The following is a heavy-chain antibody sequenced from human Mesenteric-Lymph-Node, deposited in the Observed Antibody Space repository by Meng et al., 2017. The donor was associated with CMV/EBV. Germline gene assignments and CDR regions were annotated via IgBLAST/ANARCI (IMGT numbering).Heavy chain of an antibody. V-gene: IGHV1-2*06. Sequence: QVQLVQSRAEVGKPGASVMLSCKASGYTFTDFYIHWVRQAPGQGLEWMGRINPNSGVSNSAQNFQGRVTMTRDTSISTAYMELGRLTSDDTAVYYCARDNVNPEGFDPWGQGTLVTVSS. CDR3: ARDNVNPEGFDP. CDR1: GYTFTDFY. D-gene: IGHD2/OR15-2a*01. CDR2: INPNSGVS. J-gene: IGHJ5*02.